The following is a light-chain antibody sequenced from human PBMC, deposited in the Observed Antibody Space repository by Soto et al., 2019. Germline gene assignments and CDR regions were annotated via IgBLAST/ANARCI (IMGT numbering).Light chain of an antibody. CDR1: PSVTNF. J-gene: IGKJ5*01. CDR2: GAF. V-gene: IGKV3-11*01. CDR3: QQRNIWPPVT. Sequence: ESVLTQNPATLSLYPGERATLSCGASPSVTNFLAWYQQKPGQAPRLLIYGAFNRATGIPARFSGSGSGTDFTLTISSLEPEDSAIYYCQQRNIWPPVTFGQGTRLEIK.